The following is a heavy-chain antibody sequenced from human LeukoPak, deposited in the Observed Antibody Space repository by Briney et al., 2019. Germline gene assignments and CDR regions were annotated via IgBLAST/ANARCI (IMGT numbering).Heavy chain of an antibody. CDR3: AREHQLTVTTRTFVRAYYMDV. CDR1: GYSISSGYY. D-gene: IGHD4-17*01. J-gene: IGHJ6*03. CDR2: IDHSGST. V-gene: IGHV4-38-2*02. Sequence: SETLSLTCSASGYSISSGYYWGWIRQPPGKGLEWIGSIDHSGSTYYNPSLKSRVTISVDTSKNQFSLKLSSVTAADTAVYYCAREHQLTVTTRTFVRAYYMDVWGKGTTVTVSS.